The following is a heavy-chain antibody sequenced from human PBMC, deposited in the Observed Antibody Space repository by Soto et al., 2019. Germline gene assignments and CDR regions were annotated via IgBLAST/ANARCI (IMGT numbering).Heavy chain of an antibody. D-gene: IGHD6-6*01. CDR3: ARESSSSSDGMDV. J-gene: IGHJ6*02. V-gene: IGHV3-30-3*01. Sequence: SLRLSCAASGFTFSIYAMHWVRQAPGKGLEWVAVISYDGSNKYYADSVKGRFTISRDNSKNTLYLQMNSLRAEDTAVYYCARESSSSSDGMDVWGQGTTVTVSS. CDR1: GFTFSIYA. CDR2: ISYDGSNK.